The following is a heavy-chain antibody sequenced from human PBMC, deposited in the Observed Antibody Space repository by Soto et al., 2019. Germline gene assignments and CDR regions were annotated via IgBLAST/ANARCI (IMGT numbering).Heavy chain of an antibody. V-gene: IGHV4-31*03. J-gene: IGHJ4*02. CDR3: TRVKLEFDFSGYFDY. CDR1: GGSIISGNHY. CDR2: IYYTGST. Sequence: QVQLQESGPGLVKPSQTLSLTCTVSGGSIISGNHYWSWIRQHPGKGLEWIGSIYYTGSTYYNPSLGSRVTIPVDTSKTRFSLKLNSVTAADTAVYYCTRVKLEFDFSGYFDYWGQGPLVTVSS. D-gene: IGHD3-3*01.